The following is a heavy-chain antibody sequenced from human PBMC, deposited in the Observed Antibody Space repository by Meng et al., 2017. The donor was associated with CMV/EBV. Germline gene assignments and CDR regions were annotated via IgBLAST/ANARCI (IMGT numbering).Heavy chain of an antibody. D-gene: IGHD2-2*01. V-gene: IGHV1-69*05. CDR1: GCTFSSYA. Sequence: SVKVSCKASGCTFSSYAISWVRQAPGQGLEWMGGIIPIFGTANYAQKFQGRVTITTDESTSTAYMELSSLRSEDTAVYYCARRGPPADPGGLYYYYGMDVWGQGTTVTVSS. J-gene: IGHJ6*02. CDR2: IIPIFGTA. CDR3: ARRGPPADPGGLYYYYGMDV.